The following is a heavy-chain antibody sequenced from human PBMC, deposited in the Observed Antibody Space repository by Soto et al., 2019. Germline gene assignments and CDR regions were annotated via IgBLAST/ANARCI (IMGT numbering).Heavy chain of an antibody. Sequence: QVQLQESGPGLVKPSQTLSLTCTVSGGSISSGDYYWSWIRQPPGKVLEWIGYIYYSGSTYYNPFLEGQVTISVDTSKNQFSLKLSSVTDADTAVYYCASSGQQLFDYWGQGTLVTVSS. D-gene: IGHD6-13*01. CDR1: GGSISSGDYY. CDR2: IYYSGST. CDR3: ASSGQQLFDY. V-gene: IGHV4-30-4*01. J-gene: IGHJ4*02.